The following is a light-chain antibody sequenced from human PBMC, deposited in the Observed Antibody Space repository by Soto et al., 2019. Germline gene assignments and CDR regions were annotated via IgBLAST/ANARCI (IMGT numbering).Light chain of an antibody. CDR1: QSVSSSY. CDR3: QQYGSAPQT. V-gene: IGKV3-20*01. J-gene: IGKJ1*01. CDR2: DAS. Sequence: EIVLTQSPGTLSLSPGERATLSCRASQSVSSSYLAWYQQKPGQAPRLLIYDASSRATGIPDRLSGSGSGTDFTLTISRLETEDFAVYYCQQYGSAPQTFGQGTKVEIK.